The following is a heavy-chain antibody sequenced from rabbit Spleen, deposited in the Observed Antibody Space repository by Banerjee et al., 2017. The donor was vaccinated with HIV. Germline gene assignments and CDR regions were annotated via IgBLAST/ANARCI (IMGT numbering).Heavy chain of an antibody. V-gene: IGHV1S45*01. J-gene: IGHJ6*01. Sequence: QEQLEESGGDLVKPEGSLTLTCTAFGFDFSSGYWICWVRQAPGKGLELIGCIYTYNVITRYATWAKGRFTISKTSSTTVTLQMTSLTAADTATYFCARGYSYGMDLWGPGTLVTVS. D-gene: IGHD1-1*01. CDR3: ARGYSYGMDL. CDR2: IYTYNVIT. CDR1: GFDFSSGYW.